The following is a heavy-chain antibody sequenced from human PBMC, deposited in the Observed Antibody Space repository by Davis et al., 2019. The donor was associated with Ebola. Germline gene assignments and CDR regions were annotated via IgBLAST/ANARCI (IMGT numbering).Heavy chain of an antibody. CDR1: GFTFSSYS. V-gene: IGHV3-21*01. D-gene: IGHD3-22*01. J-gene: IGHJ6*02. CDR2: IGSSSSYI. CDR3: ARDKFYYDSSGYGYYYGMDV. Sequence: PGGSLRLSCAASGFTFSSYSMNWVRQAPGKGLEWVSSIGSSSSYIYYADSVQGRFTISSDNAKKSPDLHMNSLRAEDTAVYYCARDKFYYDSSGYGYYYGMDVWGQGTTVTVSS.